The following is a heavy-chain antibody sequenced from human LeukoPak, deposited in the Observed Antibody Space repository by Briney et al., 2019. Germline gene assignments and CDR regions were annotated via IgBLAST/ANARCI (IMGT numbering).Heavy chain of an antibody. V-gene: IGHV1-69*13. CDR2: IIPIFGTA. J-gene: IGHJ4*02. Sequence: SVKVSCKASGYTFTSYGISWVRQAPGQGLEWMGGIIPIFGTANYAQKFQGRVTITADESTSTAYMELSSLRSEDTAVYYCARGSALLALSFDYWGQGTLVTVSS. CDR1: GYTFTSYG. D-gene: IGHD2-15*01. CDR3: ARGSALLALSFDY.